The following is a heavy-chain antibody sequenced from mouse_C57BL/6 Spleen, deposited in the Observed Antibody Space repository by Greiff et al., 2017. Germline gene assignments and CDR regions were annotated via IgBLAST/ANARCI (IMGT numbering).Heavy chain of an antibody. Sequence: EVKLMESGGGLVKPGGSLKLSCAASGFTFSDYGMHWVRQAPEKGLEWVAYISSGSSTIYYADTVKGRFTISRDNAKNTLFLQMTSLRSEDTAMYYCAREGLLDYWGQGTTLTVSS. CDR2: ISSGSSTI. J-gene: IGHJ2*01. CDR1: GFTFSDYG. D-gene: IGHD2-3*01. CDR3: AREGLLDY. V-gene: IGHV5-17*01.